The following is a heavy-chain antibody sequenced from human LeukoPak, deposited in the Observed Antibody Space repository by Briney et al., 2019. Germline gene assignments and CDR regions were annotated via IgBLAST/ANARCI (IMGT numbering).Heavy chain of an antibody. D-gene: IGHD4-17*01. CDR3: AREDNPTTVTTSGFDY. CDR1: GYTFTSYY. J-gene: IGHJ4*02. V-gene: IGHV1-46*01. Sequence: ASVKVSCKASGYTFTSYYMHWVRQAPGQGLEWMGIINPSGGSTSYAQKFQGRVTMTRDTSTSTVYMERSSLRSEDTAVYYCAREDNPTTVTTSGFDYWGQGTLVTVSS. CDR2: INPSGGST.